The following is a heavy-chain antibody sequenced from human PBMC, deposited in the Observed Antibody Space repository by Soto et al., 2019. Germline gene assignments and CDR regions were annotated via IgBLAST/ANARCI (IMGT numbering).Heavy chain of an antibody. CDR3: ARARGTSWPFYFDY. V-gene: IGHV3-53*04. J-gene: IGHJ4*02. D-gene: IGHD6-13*01. Sequence: LRLSCAASGFTVSSNYMSWVRQAPGKGLEWVSVIYSGGSTYYADSVKGRFTISRHNSKNTLYLQMNSLRAEDTAVYYCARARGTSWPFYFDYWGQGTLVTVSS. CDR1: GFTVSSNY. CDR2: IYSGGST.